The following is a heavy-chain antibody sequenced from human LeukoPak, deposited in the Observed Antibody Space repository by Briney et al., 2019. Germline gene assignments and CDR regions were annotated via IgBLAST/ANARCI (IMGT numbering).Heavy chain of an antibody. CDR1: GYSFTNYW. D-gene: IGHD2-15*01. V-gene: IGHV5-51*01. J-gene: IGHJ3*02. Sequence: GESLKISCKGSGYSFTNYWIDWVRQMPGKGLEWMGIIYPGDSDTRYSPSFQGHVTISADRSISSAYLQWSSLKAPDTAMYYCARRRCSGGSCYVEWDAFDIWGQGTMVTVSS. CDR2: IYPGDSDT. CDR3: ARRRCSGGSCYVEWDAFDI.